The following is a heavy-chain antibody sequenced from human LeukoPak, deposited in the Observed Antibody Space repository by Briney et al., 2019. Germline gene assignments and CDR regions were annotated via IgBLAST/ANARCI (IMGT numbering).Heavy chain of an antibody. V-gene: IGHV3-74*01. CDR1: GFTFSKYW. Sequence: RGGSLRLSCAASGFTFSKYWMLWVRQAPGKGLESVSRINTDGTVTTYADSVKGRFTVSRDNADDTMFLQMNRVRDEDTAVYYCATKQWLAPPPDSWGQGTPVTVSS. CDR3: ATKQWLAPPPDS. CDR2: INTDGTVT. D-gene: IGHD6-19*01. J-gene: IGHJ4*02.